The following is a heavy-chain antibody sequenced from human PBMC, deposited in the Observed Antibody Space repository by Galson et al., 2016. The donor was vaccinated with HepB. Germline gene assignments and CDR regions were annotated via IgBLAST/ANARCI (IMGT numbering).Heavy chain of an antibody. CDR2: IDIKGTTI. V-gene: IGHV3-74*01. J-gene: IGHJ4*02. Sequence: SLRLSCAASGFIVSSYWMHWVRQVPGKGLVWVSRIDIKGTTINYADSVKGRFTLSRDNAKNTLYLQMNSLGAEDTAVYYCVKDFGGPTDYWGQGILVTVSS. CDR3: VKDFGGPTDY. D-gene: IGHD3-10*01. CDR1: GFIVSSYW.